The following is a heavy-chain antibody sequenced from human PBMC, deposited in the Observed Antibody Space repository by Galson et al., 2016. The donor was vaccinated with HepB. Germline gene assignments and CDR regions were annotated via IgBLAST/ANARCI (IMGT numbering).Heavy chain of an antibody. V-gene: IGHV3-53*01. Sequence: SLRLSCAVPGFMVRNNYMSWVRQAPGKGLEWVSVIYSAGRTYYADSVKGRFTVSRDNSKNTLYLQMNSLTAEDTAVYYCARVGPRVRAYGMDVWGQGTTVTVSS. CDR2: IYSAGRT. D-gene: IGHD2-2*01. CDR3: ARVGPRVRAYGMDV. J-gene: IGHJ6*02. CDR1: GFMVRNNY.